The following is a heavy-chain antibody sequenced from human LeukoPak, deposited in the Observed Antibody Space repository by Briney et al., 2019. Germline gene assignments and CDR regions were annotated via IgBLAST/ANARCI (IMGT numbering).Heavy chain of an antibody. V-gene: IGHV1-24*01. J-gene: IGHJ4*02. Sequence: ASVKVSCKVSGYTLTELSRHWVRQAPGKGLEWMGGFDPEDGETIYAQKFQGRVTMTEDTSTDTAYMELSSLRSEDTAVYYCATGNWRRWFGEPPFDYWGQGTLVTVSS. CDR1: GYTLTELS. D-gene: IGHD3-10*01. CDR3: ATGNWRRWFGEPPFDY. CDR2: FDPEDGET.